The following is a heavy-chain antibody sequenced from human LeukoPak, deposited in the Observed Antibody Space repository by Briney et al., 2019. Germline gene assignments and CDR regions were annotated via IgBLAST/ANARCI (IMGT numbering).Heavy chain of an antibody. CDR1: GFTFSSYW. Sequence: GGALRLSCVASGFTFSSYWLSWVRQAPGKGLEWVANIKQDGSDKYYVDSVKGRFTISRDNAKNSLYLQMNSLRAEDTAVYYCASGQKLGFWGQGTLVTVSS. CDR3: ASGQKLGF. D-gene: IGHD6-13*01. CDR2: IKQDGSDK. J-gene: IGHJ4*02. V-gene: IGHV3-7*01.